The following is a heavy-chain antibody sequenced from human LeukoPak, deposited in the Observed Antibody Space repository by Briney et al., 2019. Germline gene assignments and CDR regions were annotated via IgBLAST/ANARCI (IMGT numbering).Heavy chain of an antibody. CDR3: RKTPSNGSWKEYFQH. CDR1: GFTFSSYA. Sequence: GGSLRLSRAASGFTFSSYAMTWVRQAPGKGLEWVSGISGSGSSTYYADSVKGRFTTSRDNSKNTLYLQMNSLRAEDTAVYYCRKTPSNGSWKEYFQHGGRGTLVTVSS. J-gene: IGHJ1*01. V-gene: IGHV3-23*01. CDR2: ISGSGSST. D-gene: IGHD6-13*01.